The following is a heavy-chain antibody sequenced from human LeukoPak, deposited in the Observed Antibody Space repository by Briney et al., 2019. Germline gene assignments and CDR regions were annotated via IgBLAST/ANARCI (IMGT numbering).Heavy chain of an antibody. J-gene: IGHJ4*02. D-gene: IGHD4-17*01. CDR2: FDPEDGET. CDR3: ATAFLTTVTFDY. CDR1: GYTLTELS. V-gene: IGHV1-24*01. Sequence: ASVKVSCKVSGYTLTELSMHWVRQAPGKGLEWMGGFDPEDGETIYAQEFQGRVTMTEDTSTDTAYMELSSLRSEDTAVYYCATAFLTTVTFDYWGQGTLVTVSS.